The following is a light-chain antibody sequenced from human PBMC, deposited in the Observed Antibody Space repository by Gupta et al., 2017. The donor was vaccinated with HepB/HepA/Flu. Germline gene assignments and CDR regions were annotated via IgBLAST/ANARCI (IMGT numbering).Light chain of an antibody. V-gene: IGKV4-1*01. CDR3: QQDYQTPFA. CDR2: WAS. CDR1: QSVLSSSNNKNY. J-gene: IGKJ3*01. Sequence: DIVMTQSPDSLAVSLGERATINCKSSQSVLSSSNNKNYLAWYQQKPGHSPKLLFYWASTRESGVPDRFSGSGSGTXFTLIIXSLQAEDVAVYYCQQDYQTPFAFGXGTKVDIK.